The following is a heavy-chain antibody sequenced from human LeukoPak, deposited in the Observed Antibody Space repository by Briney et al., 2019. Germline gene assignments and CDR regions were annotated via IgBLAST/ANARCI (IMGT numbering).Heavy chain of an antibody. V-gene: IGHV3-23*01. CDR2: ISGSGDST. CDR1: GFTFSSYG. Sequence: GGSLRLSCAASGFTFSSYGMNWVRQAPGKGLEWVSFISGSGDSTYFADSVKGRFTISRDNSKNTLYLQMNSLRAEDTAVYYCAKALWGDIVVVVAATFLYWGQGTLVTVSS. D-gene: IGHD2-15*01. CDR3: AKALWGDIVVVVAATFLY. J-gene: IGHJ4*02.